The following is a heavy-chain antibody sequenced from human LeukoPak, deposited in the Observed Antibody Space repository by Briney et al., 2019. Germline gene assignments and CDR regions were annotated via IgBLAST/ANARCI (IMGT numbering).Heavy chain of an antibody. Sequence: GGSLRLSCAASEFTSSSYSMNWVRQAPGKGLEWVSSISSSSSYIYYADSVKGRFSISRDNAKNSLYLQMNSLRAEDTAVYYCARDSVVVPAAPLGYWGQGTLVTVSS. V-gene: IGHV3-21*01. CDR2: ISSSSSYI. J-gene: IGHJ4*02. CDR3: ARDSVVVPAAPLGY. D-gene: IGHD2-2*01. CDR1: EFTSSSYS.